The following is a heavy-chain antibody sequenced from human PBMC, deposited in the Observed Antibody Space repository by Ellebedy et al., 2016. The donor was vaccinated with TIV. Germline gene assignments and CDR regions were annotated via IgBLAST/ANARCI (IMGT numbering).Heavy chain of an antibody. Sequence: GGSLRPSXAAPGFTFSSYSMNWVRQAPGKGLEWVSSISSSSSYIYYADSVKGRFTISRDNAKNSLYLQMNSLRAEDTAVYYCARDLGPWRDYYYYGMDVWGQGTTVTVSS. CDR2: ISSSSSYI. CDR1: GFTFSSYS. CDR3: ARDLGPWRDYYYYGMDV. V-gene: IGHV3-21*01. D-gene: IGHD3-16*01. J-gene: IGHJ6*02.